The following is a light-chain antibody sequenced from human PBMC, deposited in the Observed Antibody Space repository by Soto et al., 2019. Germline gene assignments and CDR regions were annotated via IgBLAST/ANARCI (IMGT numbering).Light chain of an antibody. CDR1: QSVSSN. Sequence: ELAMTQSPATLSVSQGERATLSCRASQSVSSNLAWYQQPPGQAPRLLIYAASTRATGTPARISGSASGTEFTPTITSLQSEDFAVYYCQQYNKWRTFGQGTKVDI. CDR3: QQYNKWRT. CDR2: AAS. J-gene: IGKJ1*01. V-gene: IGKV3-15*01.